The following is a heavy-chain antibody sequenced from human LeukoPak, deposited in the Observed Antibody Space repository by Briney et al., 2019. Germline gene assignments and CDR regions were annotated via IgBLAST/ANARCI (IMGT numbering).Heavy chain of an antibody. CDR2: ISNDAKYI. CDR1: GFTFSSYS. J-gene: IGHJ4*02. D-gene: IGHD1-26*01. V-gene: IGHV3-21*01. Sequence: GGSLRLSCAASGFTFSSYSMNWVRQAPGKGLEWVSSISNDAKYIYYADSLKGRFTVSRDNAKNSLYLQMNTLRAEDTAVYYCARGEGLGTTNGGYYFAYWGQGSLVIVSS. CDR3: ARGEGLGTTNGGYYFAY.